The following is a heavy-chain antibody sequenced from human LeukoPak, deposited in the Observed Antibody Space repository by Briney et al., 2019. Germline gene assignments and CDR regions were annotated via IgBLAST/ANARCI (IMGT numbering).Heavy chain of an antibody. D-gene: IGHD2-21*02. CDR3: ARRAYCGGDCYYSDAFDI. CDR2: ISSSSSYI. CDR1: GFTFSSYS. Sequence: PGGSLRLSCAASGFTFSSYSTNWVRQAPGKGLEWVSSISSSSSYIYYADSVKGRFTISRDNAKNSLYLQMNSLRAEDTAVYYCARRAYCGGDCYYSDAFDIWGQGTMVTVSS. J-gene: IGHJ3*02. V-gene: IGHV3-21*01.